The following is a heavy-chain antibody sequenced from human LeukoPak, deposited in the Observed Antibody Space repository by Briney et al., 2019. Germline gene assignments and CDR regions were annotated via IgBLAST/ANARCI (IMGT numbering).Heavy chain of an antibody. Sequence: ASVKVSCKASGYTFTSYDINWVRQSTGQGLEWMGWMNPNSGNTGYAQKSQGRVTMTRNTSISTAYMELSSLRSEDTAVYYCAREDYDIHWFDPWGQGTLVTVSS. V-gene: IGHV1-8*01. CDR2: MNPNSGNT. CDR1: GYTFTSYD. CDR3: AREDYDIHWFDP. D-gene: IGHD3-9*01. J-gene: IGHJ5*02.